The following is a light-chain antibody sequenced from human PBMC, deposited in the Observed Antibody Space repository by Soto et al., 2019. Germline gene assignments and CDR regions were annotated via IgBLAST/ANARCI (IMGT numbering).Light chain of an antibody. CDR1: QDIRNE. J-gene: IGKJ1*01. Sequence: AIQMTQSPSSMSASIGDRVTITCRASQDIRNEVGWYQQRPGKAPKLLVYGTSYLESGVPSRFSGGGSGTDFTLTISSLQPEDFATYYCLQDSSYPRTFGQGTTVE. V-gene: IGKV1-6*02. CDR3: LQDSSYPRT. CDR2: GTS.